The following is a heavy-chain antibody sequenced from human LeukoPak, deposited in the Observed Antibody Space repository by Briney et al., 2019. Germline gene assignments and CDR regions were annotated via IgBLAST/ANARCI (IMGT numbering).Heavy chain of an antibody. J-gene: IGHJ4*02. CDR1: GFTFSSYW. CDR2: INSDGSRT. V-gene: IGHV3-74*01. D-gene: IGHD2-2*01. CDR3: ARGGKYCSTSSCYVAR. Sequence: GGSLRLSCAASGFTFSSYWMHWVRQAPGKGLVWVSRINSDGSRTNYADSVQGRFTISRDNSKNTLYLEMNSLSAEDTAIYYCARGGKYCSTSSCYVARWGQGALVTVSS.